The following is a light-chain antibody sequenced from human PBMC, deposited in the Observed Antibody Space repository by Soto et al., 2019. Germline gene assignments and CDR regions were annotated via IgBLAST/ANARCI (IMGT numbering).Light chain of an antibody. CDR1: QSISNSF. J-gene: IGKJ1*01. Sequence: EIVLTQSPGTLSLSPGERATLSCRASQSISNSFLAWYQQKHGQTPRPLIYGASFSATGIPDRFSGSGSGTDFPLTISGLAPEDFAVYYCQQYGSSPRAFGQGTEVDVK. V-gene: IGKV3-20*01. CDR3: QQYGSSPRA. CDR2: GAS.